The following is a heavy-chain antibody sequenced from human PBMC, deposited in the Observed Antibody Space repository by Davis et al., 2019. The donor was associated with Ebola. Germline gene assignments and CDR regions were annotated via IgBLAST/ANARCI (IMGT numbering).Heavy chain of an antibody. CDR1: GFSFYNYA. CDR3: AKRDVRDTAMGAAYYYGMDV. D-gene: IGHD5-18*01. V-gene: IGHV3-23*01. J-gene: IGHJ6*02. CDR2: ISVSGGST. Sequence: GGSLRLSCAASGFSFYNYAMSWVRQAPGKGLEWVSAISVSGGSTYYAGSVKGRFTISRDNSKNTLYLQMNSLRAEDTAVYYCAKRDVRDTAMGAAYYYGMDVWGQGTTVTVSS.